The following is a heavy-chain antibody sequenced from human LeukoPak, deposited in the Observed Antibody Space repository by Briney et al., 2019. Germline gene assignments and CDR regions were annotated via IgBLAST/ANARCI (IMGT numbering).Heavy chain of an antibody. D-gene: IGHD3-16*01. CDR2: IIPFFGTA. V-gene: IGHV1-69*13. J-gene: IGHJ2*01. CDR1: GGTFSSNA. CDR3: ARHYLGAYQWYFDL. Sequence: ASVKVSCKASGGTFSSNAISWVRQAPGQGLEWMGGIIPFFGTANYAQKFQGRVTITADESTNTAYMELSSLRSEDTALYCCARHYLGAYQWYFDLWGRGTLVTVSS.